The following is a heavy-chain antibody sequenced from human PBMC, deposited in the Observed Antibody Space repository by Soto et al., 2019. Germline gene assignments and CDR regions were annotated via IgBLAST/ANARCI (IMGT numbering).Heavy chain of an antibody. D-gene: IGHD3-9*01. J-gene: IGHJ5*02. CDR2: ISAYNGNT. CDR1: GYTFTSYG. V-gene: IGHV1-18*01. Sequence: QVQLVQSGAEVKKPGASVKVSCKASGYTFTSYGISWVRQAPGQGLEWMGWISAYNGNTNYAQKLQGRVTMTTDTSTSTADMELRSLRSDDTAVYYCATTHYDICPGYGVGFDPWGQGTLVTVSS. CDR3: ATTHYDICPGYGVGFDP.